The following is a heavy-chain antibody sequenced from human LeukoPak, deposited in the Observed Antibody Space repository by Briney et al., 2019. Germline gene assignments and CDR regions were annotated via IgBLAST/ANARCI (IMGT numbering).Heavy chain of an antibody. CDR3: ARAPPYYDFWSGYYARGFFDY. D-gene: IGHD3-3*01. J-gene: IGHJ4*02. Sequence: SETLSLTCTVSGGSISSYYWSWIRQPPGKGLEWTGYIYYSGSTNYNPSLKSRVTISVDTSKNQFSLKLSSVTAADTAVYYCARAPPYYDFWSGYYARGFFDYWGQGTLVTVSS. V-gene: IGHV4-59*01. CDR2: IYYSGST. CDR1: GGSISSYY.